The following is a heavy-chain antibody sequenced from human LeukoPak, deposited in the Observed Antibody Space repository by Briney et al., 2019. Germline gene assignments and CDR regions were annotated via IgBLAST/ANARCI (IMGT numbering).Heavy chain of an antibody. CDR2: IKQDGSEK. D-gene: IGHD3-9*01. Sequence: PGGSLRLSCAASGFTFSSYCMSWVCQAPGKGLEWVANIKQDGSEKYYVDSVKGRFTISRDNAKNSLYLQMNSLRAEDTAVYYCARAEGRYFDWFFDYWGQGTLVTVSS. J-gene: IGHJ4*02. V-gene: IGHV3-7*01. CDR1: GFTFSSYC. CDR3: ARAEGRYFDWFFDY.